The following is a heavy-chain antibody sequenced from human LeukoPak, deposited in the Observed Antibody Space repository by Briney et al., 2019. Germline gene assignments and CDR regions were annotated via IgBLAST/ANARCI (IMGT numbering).Heavy chain of an antibody. CDR1: GGSTSSYY. Sequence: SETLSLTCTVSGGSTSSYYWSWIRQPPGKGLEWIGEINHSGSTNYNPSLKSRVTISVDTSKNQFSLKLSSVTAADTAVYYCARRRYCSSTSCYRGWFDPWGQGTLVTVSS. D-gene: IGHD2-2*01. CDR2: INHSGST. V-gene: IGHV4-34*01. CDR3: ARRRYCSSTSCYRGWFDP. J-gene: IGHJ5*02.